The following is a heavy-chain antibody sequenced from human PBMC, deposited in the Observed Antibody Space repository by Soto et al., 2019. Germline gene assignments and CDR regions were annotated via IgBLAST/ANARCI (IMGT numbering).Heavy chain of an antibody. CDR3: AKEGYDFWSGYPPY. J-gene: IGHJ4*02. D-gene: IGHD3-3*01. Sequence: GGSLRLSCAASGFTFSSYAMSWVRQAPGKWLEWVSAVSGSGGRTYYADSGKGRFTITKENSKNTRYLQMNSLRAEDTAVYYCAKEGYDFWSGYPPYWGQGTLVTVSS. CDR2: VSGSGGRT. V-gene: IGHV3-23*01. CDR1: GFTFSSYA.